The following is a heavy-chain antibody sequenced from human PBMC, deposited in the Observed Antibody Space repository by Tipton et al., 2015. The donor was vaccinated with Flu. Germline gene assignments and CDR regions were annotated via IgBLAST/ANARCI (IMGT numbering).Heavy chain of an antibody. CDR2: VNIGGDT. CDR3: AKKALMVTPGNCFDP. Sequence: SLRLSCAASGFTFNNYAMSWVRQAPGKGLEWVSTVNIGGDTYYADSVKGRFTISRDTSKNILYLQMNSLTAGDTAVYYCAKKALMVTPGNCFDPWGQGTLVTVSS. J-gene: IGHJ5*02. D-gene: IGHD4-23*01. V-gene: IGHV3-23*01. CDR1: GFTFNNYA.